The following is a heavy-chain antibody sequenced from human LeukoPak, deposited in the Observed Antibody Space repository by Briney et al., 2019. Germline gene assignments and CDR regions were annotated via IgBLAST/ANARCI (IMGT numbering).Heavy chain of an antibody. CDR2: ISGSGGST. Sequence: GGSLRLSCAASGFTFSSYGMSWVRQAPGKGLERVSAISGSGGSTYYADSVKGRFTISRDNSKNTLYLQMNSLRAEDTAVYYCAEPSMTTFGWFDPWGQGTLVTVSS. J-gene: IGHJ5*02. CDR1: GFTFSSYG. CDR3: AEPSMTTFGWFDP. D-gene: IGHD3-10*02. V-gene: IGHV3-23*01.